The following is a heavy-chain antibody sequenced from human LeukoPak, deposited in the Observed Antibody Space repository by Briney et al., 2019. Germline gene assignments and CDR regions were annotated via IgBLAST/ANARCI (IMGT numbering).Heavy chain of an antibody. Sequence: SETLSLTCTVSGGSISSDYWSWIRQPPGKGPEWIGYIYYSGSTNYNPSFKSRVTISVDTSKKQFSLKLTSLTAADTAVYYCARDRDGFNGGAFEIWGQGTMVSVSS. V-gene: IGHV4-59*13. CDR1: GGSISSDY. J-gene: IGHJ3*02. D-gene: IGHD5-24*01. CDR2: IYYSGST. CDR3: ARDRDGFNGGAFEI.